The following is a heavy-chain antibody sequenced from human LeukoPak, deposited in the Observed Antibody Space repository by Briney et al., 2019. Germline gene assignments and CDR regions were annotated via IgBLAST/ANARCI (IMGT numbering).Heavy chain of an antibody. J-gene: IGHJ4*02. CDR1: GASIRGDY. CDR2: IYYTGST. Sequence: SETLSLTCTVSGASIRGDYWSWIRQRPRKGLECIGYIYYTGSTNYNPSLKSRLTISVDTSKHHFSLKLSSVTAAGTAVYYCAIGNGYNYYWGQGTLVTVSS. D-gene: IGHD5-24*01. V-gene: IGHV4-59*01. CDR3: AIGNGYNYY.